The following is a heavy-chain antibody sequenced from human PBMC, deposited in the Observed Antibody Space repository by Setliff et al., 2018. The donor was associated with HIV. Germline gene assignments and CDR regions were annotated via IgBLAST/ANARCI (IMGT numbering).Heavy chain of an antibody. CDR3: ARDEGRATGSWWDQSASWYLDY. CDR1: GDSLSSDYYY. V-gene: IGHV4-31*03. CDR2: IYYSGST. Sequence: SETLSLTCTVSGDSLSSDYYYWTWIRQHPEKGLEWIGYIYYSGSTLYNPSLRSRLSMSVDTSKNQFSLTVNSVTAADTAMYFCARDEGRATGSWWDQSASWYLDYWGHGILVTVSS. D-gene: IGHD6-13*01. J-gene: IGHJ4*01.